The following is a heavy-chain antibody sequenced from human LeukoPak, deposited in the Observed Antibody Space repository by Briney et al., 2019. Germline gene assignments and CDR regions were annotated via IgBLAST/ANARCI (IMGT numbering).Heavy chain of an antibody. CDR1: GFTFCRCE. D-gene: IGHD1-1*01. CDR3: VRENTTSAYYNLQV. V-gene: IGHV3-48*03. Sequence: GGSLRLSCSASGFTFCRCEMNGVRQAPGKGLEWVSYINSRGDTIYYADSVKGRFTISIDNARSSLFLQMNSLTAEDTAVYYCVRENTTSAYYNLQVWGRGTTVIVSS. J-gene: IGHJ6*03. CDR2: INSRGDTI.